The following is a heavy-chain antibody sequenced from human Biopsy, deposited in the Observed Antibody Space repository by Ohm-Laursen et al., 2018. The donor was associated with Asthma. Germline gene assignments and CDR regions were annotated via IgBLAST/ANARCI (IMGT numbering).Heavy chain of an antibody. J-gene: IGHJ4*02. CDR1: GFSFGSFG. D-gene: IGHD6-19*01. CDR2: ISYDGSSI. CDR3: AREGVAGTHIED. Sequence: SLRLSCAASGFSFGSFGMHWVRQTPGKGLEWVAVISYDGSSIYYADSVKGRFTISRDNSKNTLSLQMNSLTAEDTAVYYCAREGVAGTHIEDWGQGTLVTVSS. V-gene: IGHV3-30*03.